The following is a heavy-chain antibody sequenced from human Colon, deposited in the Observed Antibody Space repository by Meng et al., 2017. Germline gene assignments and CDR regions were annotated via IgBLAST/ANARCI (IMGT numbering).Heavy chain of an antibody. V-gene: IGHV6-1*01. D-gene: IGHD3-10*01. Sequence: QVQLQQSGPGLVKPSQTLSLTCAIPGDSVSSNRALWHWVRQSPSRGLEWLGQTYYRSELQNHYGVSVKSRITINADTSRNHFSLHLNSVTPEDTAVYYCTTWYGEYWGQGTLVTVSS. CDR1: GDSVSSNRAL. CDR2: TYYRSELQN. CDR3: TTWYGEY. J-gene: IGHJ4*02.